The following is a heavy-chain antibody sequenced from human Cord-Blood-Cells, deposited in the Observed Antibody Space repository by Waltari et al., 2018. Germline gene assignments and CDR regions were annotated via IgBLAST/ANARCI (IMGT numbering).Heavy chain of an antibody. CDR2: IYHSGST. CDR3: ARVRFRDAFDI. V-gene: IGHV4-38-2*02. J-gene: IGHJ3*02. Sequence: QVQLQESGPGLVKPSETLSLTCTVSGYSISSGYSWGWIRQPPGKGLEWIGSIYHSGSTYYNPSLKSRVTISVDTSKNQFSLKLSSVTAADTAVYYCARVRFRDAFDIWGQGTMVTVSS. CDR1: GYSISSGYS.